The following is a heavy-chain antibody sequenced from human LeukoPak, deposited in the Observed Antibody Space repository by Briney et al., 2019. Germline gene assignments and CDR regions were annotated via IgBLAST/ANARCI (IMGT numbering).Heavy chain of an antibody. J-gene: IGHJ1*01. Sequence: EGSLRLSCAASGFIVSDNHMSWVRQAPGKGLEWLSVIYSGGNTFYADSVKGRFTISRDNSKNTLYLQMNSLRAEDTAVYYCATLRDLDYWGQGALVTVSS. V-gene: IGHV3-53*01. CDR2: IYSGGNT. CDR1: GFIVSDNH. CDR3: ATLRDLDY.